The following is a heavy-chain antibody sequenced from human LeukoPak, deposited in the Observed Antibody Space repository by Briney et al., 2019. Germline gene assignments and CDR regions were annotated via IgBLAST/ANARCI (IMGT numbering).Heavy chain of an antibody. CDR1: GFTFSSYS. CDR3: AKVFSLDY. D-gene: IGHD3-3*01. V-gene: IGHV3-48*01. J-gene: IGHJ4*02. CDR2: ISSSSNTI. Sequence: GGSLRLSCAASGFTFSSYSMNWVRQAPGKGLEWVSYISSSSNTIYYADSVKGRFTISRDNAKNSLYLQMNSLRAEDTAVYYCAKVFSLDYWGQGTLVTVSS.